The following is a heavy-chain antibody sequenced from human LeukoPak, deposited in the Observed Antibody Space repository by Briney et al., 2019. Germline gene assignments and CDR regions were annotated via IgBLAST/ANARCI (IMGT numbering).Heavy chain of an antibody. J-gene: IGHJ1*01. Sequence: PSQTLSLTCTVSGGSISSYYWSWIRQPPGKGLEWIGYIYYSGSTNYNPSLKSRVTISVDTSKNQFSLKLSSVTAADTAVYYCARLGWEDCGGDCEYFQHWGQGTLVTVSS. CDR1: GGSISSYY. V-gene: IGHV4-59*01. CDR3: ARLGWEDCGGDCEYFQH. CDR2: IYYSGST. D-gene: IGHD2-21*02.